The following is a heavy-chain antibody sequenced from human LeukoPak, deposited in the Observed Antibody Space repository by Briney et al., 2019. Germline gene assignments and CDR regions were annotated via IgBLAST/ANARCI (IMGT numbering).Heavy chain of an antibody. CDR2: ISPNDVNR. CDR1: GFTFRDYY. Sequence: PGGSLRLSCVDSGFTFRDYYMSSIRQAPGTGLEWISYISPNDVNRYYVDAVKGRFTVSRDNAKNSLFLQMKSLRVEDTAVYYCAGSGSPGDYWGQGTLVTVSS. CDR3: AGSGSPGDY. J-gene: IGHJ4*02. D-gene: IGHD3-10*01. V-gene: IGHV3-11*01.